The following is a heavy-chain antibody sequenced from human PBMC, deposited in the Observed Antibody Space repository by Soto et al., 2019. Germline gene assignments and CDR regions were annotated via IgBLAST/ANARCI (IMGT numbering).Heavy chain of an antibody. CDR3: ARDILSGGAYPDS. CDR2: ISSGSSYI. Sequence: PGGSLRLSCAASGFTFSGYTMNWVRQVPGKGLEWISSISSGSSYIYYAGSVKGRFTISRDNARNSLFLEMKTLRADDTAVYYCARDILSGGAYPDSWGQGTKVTVSS. V-gene: IGHV3-21*01. J-gene: IGHJ5*01. CDR1: GFTFSGYT. D-gene: IGHD3-10*01.